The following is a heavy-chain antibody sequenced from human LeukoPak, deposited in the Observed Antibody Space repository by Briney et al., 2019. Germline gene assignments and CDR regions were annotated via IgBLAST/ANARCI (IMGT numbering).Heavy chain of an antibody. CDR2: INPNSGGT. D-gene: IGHD3-10*01. V-gene: IGHV1-2*02. CDR3: ARVQPYGGYGMDV. CDR1: GYTFTGYY. Sequence: ASVKVSCKASGYTFTGYYMHWVRQAPGQGLEWMGWINPNSGGTNYAQKFQGRVTMTRDTSISTAYMELGRLRSDDTAVYYCARVQPYGGYGMDVWGQGTTVTVSS. J-gene: IGHJ6*02.